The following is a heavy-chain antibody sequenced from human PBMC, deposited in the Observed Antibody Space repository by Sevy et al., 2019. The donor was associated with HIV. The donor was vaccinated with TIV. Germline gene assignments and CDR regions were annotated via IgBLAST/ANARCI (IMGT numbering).Heavy chain of an antibody. V-gene: IGHV3-33*06. J-gene: IGHJ4*02. D-gene: IGHD3-10*01. Sequence: GGSLRLSCEASGFTFSTYGMHWVRQAPGKGLEWVAIIWYDGTNKYYADSVKGRFTISRDNSENTLYLQMNSLRAEDTAVYYCSNGSILPQFDYWGQGTLVTVSS. CDR3: SNGSILPQFDY. CDR1: GFTFSTYG. CDR2: IWYDGTNK.